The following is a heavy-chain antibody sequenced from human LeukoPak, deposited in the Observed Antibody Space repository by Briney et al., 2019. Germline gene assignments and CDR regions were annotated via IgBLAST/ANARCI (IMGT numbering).Heavy chain of an antibody. Sequence: ASVKVSCKASGYTFTSYYMHWVRQAPGQGLEWMGIINPSGGSTSYAQKFQGRVTMTRDTSTSTVYMELSSLRSEDTAVYYCARDSTTVDTAMVGGYYFDYWGQGTLVTVSS. V-gene: IGHV1-46*01. CDR2: INPSGGST. CDR3: ARDSTTVDTAMVGGYYFDY. D-gene: IGHD5-18*01. J-gene: IGHJ4*02. CDR1: GYTFTSYY.